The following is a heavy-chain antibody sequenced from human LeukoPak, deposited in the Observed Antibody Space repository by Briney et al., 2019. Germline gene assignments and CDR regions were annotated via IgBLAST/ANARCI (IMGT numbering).Heavy chain of an antibody. V-gene: IGHV3-21*01. CDR1: GFTFSSFA. CDR3: ARDRGLAVAGTMAFDI. D-gene: IGHD6-19*01. Sequence: GGSLRLSCAASGFTFSSFAMIWVRQPPGKGLEWVSSIFPTSREIHYADSVRGRFTISRDNAKNSLYLQMNSLRAEDTAVYYCARDRGLAVAGTMAFDIWGQGTMVTVSS. J-gene: IGHJ3*02. CDR2: IFPTSREI.